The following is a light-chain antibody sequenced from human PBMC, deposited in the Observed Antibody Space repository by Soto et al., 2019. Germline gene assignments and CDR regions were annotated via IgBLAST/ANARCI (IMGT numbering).Light chain of an antibody. CDR1: SSDVGAYNY. Sequence: QSVLTQPASVSGSPGQSITISCTGTSSDVGAYNYDSWYQQHPGKVPKLIIYDVNNRPSGVSNRFSGSKSGDTASLTISGLQAEDEADYYCTSYTSSTPFYVFGTGTKVTVL. V-gene: IGLV2-14*01. J-gene: IGLJ1*01. CDR2: DVN. CDR3: TSYTSSTPFYV.